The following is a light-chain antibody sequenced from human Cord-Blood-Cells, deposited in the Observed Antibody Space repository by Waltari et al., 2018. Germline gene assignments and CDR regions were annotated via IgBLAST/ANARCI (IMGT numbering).Light chain of an antibody. CDR1: PSVLYSSNNNNY. CDR3: QQYYNTPYS. V-gene: IGKV4-1*01. Sequence: DIVMTQSPDSLAVSLGERATINCKSSPSVLYSSNNNNYLAWYQQKPGQPPKLLIYGASTRESGVPARFSGSGSGTDFTLTISSLQAEDVAVYYCQQYYNTPYSFGQGTKLEIK. J-gene: IGKJ2*03. CDR2: GAS.